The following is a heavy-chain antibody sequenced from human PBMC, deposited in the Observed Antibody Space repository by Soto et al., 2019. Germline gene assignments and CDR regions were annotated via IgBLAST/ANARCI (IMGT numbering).Heavy chain of an antibody. D-gene: IGHD2-15*01. CDR1: GGSISSYY. J-gene: IGHJ4*02. CDR2: IYYSGST. Sequence: XXTLSLAFTVSGGSISSYYWRWIPQPPGKGLEWIGYIYYSGSTNYNPSLKSRVTISVDTSKSQFSLNLSFVTAEDTAVYYCATMGTPATGLYFFDYWGQGSLVTVSS. V-gene: IGHV4-59*08. CDR3: ATMGTPATGLYFFDY.